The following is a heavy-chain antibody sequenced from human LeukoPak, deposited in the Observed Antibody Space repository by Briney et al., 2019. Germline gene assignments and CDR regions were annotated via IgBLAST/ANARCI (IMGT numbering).Heavy chain of an antibody. D-gene: IGHD3-10*01. CDR2: IYYSGST. CDR1: GGSISSHY. Sequence: PSETLSLTCTVSGGSISSHYWSWIRQPPGKGLEWIGYIYYSGSTNYNPSLKSRVTISVDTSKNQFSLKLSSVTAADTAVYYCARVGAYGSGSYLDYWGQGTLVTVSS. V-gene: IGHV4-59*11. J-gene: IGHJ4*02. CDR3: ARVGAYGSGSYLDY.